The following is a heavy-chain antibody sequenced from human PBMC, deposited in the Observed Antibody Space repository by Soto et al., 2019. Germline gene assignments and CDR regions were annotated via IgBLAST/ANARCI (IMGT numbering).Heavy chain of an antibody. V-gene: IGHV3-66*01. Sequence: EVQLVESGGGLVQPGGSLRLSCAASGFTVSSNYMSWVRQAPGKGLEWVSVIYSGGSTYYADSVKGRFTISRDNSKNTLYLQMNSRRAEDTAVYYCARGPSYGDGYYYYYYMDVWGKGTTVTVSS. D-gene: IGHD4-17*01. CDR2: IYSGGST. CDR1: GFTVSSNY. CDR3: ARGPSYGDGYYYYYYMDV. J-gene: IGHJ6*03.